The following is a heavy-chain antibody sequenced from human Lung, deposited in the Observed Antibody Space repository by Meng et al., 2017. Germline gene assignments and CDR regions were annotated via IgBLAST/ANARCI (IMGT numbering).Heavy chain of an antibody. V-gene: IGHV4-34*01. D-gene: IGHD4-11*01. CDR1: GGSVSDYY. CDR2: SNHSGST. Sequence: QVRLRRWGAGLSKPSETRSLTRVFSGGSVSDYYCSWIRQPPGKGLEWIGESNHSGSTNYNPSLGSRATISVDTSQNNLSLKLSSVTAADSAVYYCARGPTTMAHDFDYWGQGTLVTVSS. J-gene: IGHJ4*02. CDR3: ARGPTTMAHDFDY.